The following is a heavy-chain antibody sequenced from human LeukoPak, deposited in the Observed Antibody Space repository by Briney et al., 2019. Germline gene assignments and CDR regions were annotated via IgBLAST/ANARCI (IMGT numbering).Heavy chain of an antibody. D-gene: IGHD1-26*01. V-gene: IGHV1-18*01. CDR2: ISAYNGNT. CDR3: ARVLSSGSYSYYFDY. CDR1: GYTFTSYG. Sequence: GASVKLSCKASGYTFTSYGISWVRQAPGQGLEWLGWISAYNGNTNYAQKLQGRVTLTTDTSTSTAYMELRSLRSDDTAVYYCARVLSSGSYSYYFDYWGQGTLVTVSS. J-gene: IGHJ4*02.